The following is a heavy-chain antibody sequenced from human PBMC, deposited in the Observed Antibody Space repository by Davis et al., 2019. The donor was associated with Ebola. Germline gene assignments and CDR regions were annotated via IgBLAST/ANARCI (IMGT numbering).Heavy chain of an antibody. Sequence: ASVPVSCKVSGHTLAEVSIQWVRQAPGKGLEWLGGFDPDDVETIYAQKFQGRVTMTEATSTETAYMEVSSLRSEDTAVYYCETLGKETQAQSYYGMDVWGQGTTVTVSS. CDR3: ETLGKETQAQSYYGMDV. D-gene: IGHD3-10*01. V-gene: IGHV1-24*01. CDR2: FDPDDVET. J-gene: IGHJ6*02. CDR1: GHTLAEVS.